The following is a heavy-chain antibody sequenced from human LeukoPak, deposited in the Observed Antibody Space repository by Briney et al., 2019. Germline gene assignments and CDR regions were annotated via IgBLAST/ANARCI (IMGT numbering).Heavy chain of an antibody. CDR2: ISYDGSNK. V-gene: IGHV3-30-3*01. Sequence: GGSLRLSCAASGFTFSSYAMHWVRQAPGKGLEWVAVISYDGSNKYYADSVKGRFTISRDNSKNTLYLQMNSLRAEDTAVYYCARYSGSHSFLDYWGQGTLVTVPS. CDR1: GFTFSSYA. CDR3: ARYSGSHSFLDY. D-gene: IGHD1-26*01. J-gene: IGHJ4*02.